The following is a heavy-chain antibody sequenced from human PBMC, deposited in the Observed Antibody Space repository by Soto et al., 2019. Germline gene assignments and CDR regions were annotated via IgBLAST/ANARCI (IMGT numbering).Heavy chain of an antibody. Sequence: ASVKVSCKDSGYTFTGYYMLWVRQAPGQGLEWMGGINPNSGGTNYAQKFQGRVTTTRDTSISTAYMELSRLRSDDTAVYYCARGSAYYDSSGYYFDYWGQGTLVTVSS. V-gene: IGHV1-2*02. CDR1: GYTFTGYY. J-gene: IGHJ4*02. CDR2: INPNSGGT. D-gene: IGHD3-22*01. CDR3: ARGSAYYDSSGYYFDY.